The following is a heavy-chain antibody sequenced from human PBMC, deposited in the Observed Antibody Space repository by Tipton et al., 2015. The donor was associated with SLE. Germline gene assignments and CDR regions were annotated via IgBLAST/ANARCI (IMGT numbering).Heavy chain of an antibody. V-gene: IGHV4-59*11. CDR2: IYYSGST. CDR3: ARERWPYYFDY. Sequence: TLSLTCTVPGGSISSHYWSWIRQPPGKGLEWIGYIYYSGSTNYNPSLKSRVTISVDTSKNQFSLKLSSVTAADTAVYYCARERWPYYFDYWGQGTLVTVSS. CDR1: GGSISSHY. J-gene: IGHJ4*02. D-gene: IGHD4-23*01.